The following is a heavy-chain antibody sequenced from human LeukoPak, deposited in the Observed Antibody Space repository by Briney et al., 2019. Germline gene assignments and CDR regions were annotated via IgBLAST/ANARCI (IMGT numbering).Heavy chain of an antibody. CDR2: ISGSGST. J-gene: IGHJ4*02. Sequence: GGSLRLSCAASGFTFSTHAMNWVRQAPGKGLEWVSTISGSGSTYYADSVKGRFTISRDNSKNTLYLQMNSLRAEDTALYYCAKRNFFDCWGQGTLATVSS. CDR1: GFTFSTHA. CDR3: AKRNFFDC. V-gene: IGHV3-23*01.